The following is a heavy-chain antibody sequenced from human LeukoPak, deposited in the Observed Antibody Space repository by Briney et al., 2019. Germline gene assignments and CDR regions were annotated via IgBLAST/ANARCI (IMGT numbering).Heavy chain of an antibody. Sequence: PGRSLRLSCAASGFTFSSYGMHWVRQAPGKGLEWVAVIWYDGSNKYYADSVKGRFTISRDNSKNTLYLQMNSLRAEDTAVYYCAKDYSSSDHNWFDPWGQGTLVTVSS. D-gene: IGHD6-13*01. CDR3: AKDYSSSDHNWFDP. CDR1: GFTFSSYG. V-gene: IGHV3-33*06. J-gene: IGHJ5*02. CDR2: IWYDGSNK.